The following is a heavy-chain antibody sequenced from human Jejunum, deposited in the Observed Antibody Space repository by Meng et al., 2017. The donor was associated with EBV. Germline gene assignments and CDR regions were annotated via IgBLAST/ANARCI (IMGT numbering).Heavy chain of an antibody. D-gene: IGHD5-12*01. V-gene: IGHV4-61*01. J-gene: IGHJ4*02. CDR1: GGSVNSGNVY. Sequence: QRQLQESGPGLVKPSETLFLTCTVSGGSVNSGNVYWSWIRQPPGKGLEWIGYIYYSGSTNYIPSLKSRVTISLDTSKNQFPLKLSSVTAADTAVYYCAGLRYSGYDRAFDYWGQGALVTVSS. CDR2: IYYSGST. CDR3: AGLRYSGYDRAFDY.